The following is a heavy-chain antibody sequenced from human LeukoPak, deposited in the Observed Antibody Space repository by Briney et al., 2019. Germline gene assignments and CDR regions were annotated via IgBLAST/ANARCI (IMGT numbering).Heavy chain of an antibody. J-gene: IGHJ4*02. Sequence: SETLSLTCTVSDDSISTPFYYWGWIRQPPGKGLGWIGSIYNSVSTFYSPSLKSRVTISIDTSRNHFSLRLTSVNVADTAVYYCARNSSSGWFDFWGQGILVTVSS. V-gene: IGHV4-39*02. CDR3: ARNSSSGWFDF. CDR2: IYNSVST. CDR1: DDSISTPFYY. D-gene: IGHD6-19*01.